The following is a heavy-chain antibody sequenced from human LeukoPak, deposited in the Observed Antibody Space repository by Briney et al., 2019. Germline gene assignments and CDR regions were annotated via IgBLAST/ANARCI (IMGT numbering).Heavy chain of an antibody. CDR2: ISAYNGNT. Sequence: ASVKVSCKASGYTFTSYGISWVRQAPGQGLEWMGWISAYNGNTNYAQKLQGRVTMTTDTSTSTAYMELRSLRSDDTAVYYCARDLGTMVRGVPHYWGQGTLVTVSS. CDR1: GYTFTSYG. J-gene: IGHJ4*02. D-gene: IGHD3-10*01. CDR3: ARDLGTMVRGVPHY. V-gene: IGHV1-18*01.